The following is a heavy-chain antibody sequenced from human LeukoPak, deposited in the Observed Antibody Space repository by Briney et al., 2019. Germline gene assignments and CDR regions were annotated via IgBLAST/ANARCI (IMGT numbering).Heavy chain of an antibody. D-gene: IGHD3-10*01. Sequence: SETLSLACTVSGGSISSGGYYWSWIRQHPGKGLEWIGYIYYSGSTYYNPSLKSRVTISVDTSKNQFSLKLSSVTAADTAVYYCARDPGSGFDIWGQGTMVTVSS. CDR1: GGSISSGGYY. V-gene: IGHV4-31*03. CDR2: IYYSGST. CDR3: ARDPGSGFDI. J-gene: IGHJ3*02.